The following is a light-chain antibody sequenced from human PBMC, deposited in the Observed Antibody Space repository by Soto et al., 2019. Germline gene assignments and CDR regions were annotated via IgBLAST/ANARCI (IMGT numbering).Light chain of an antibody. CDR2: AAS. V-gene: IGKV1-39*01. CDR3: QQTYDTPLT. J-gene: IGKJ4*01. CDR1: QSISSY. Sequence: DIQMTQSPSSLSASVGDRVTITCRASQSISSYLNWYQQKPGKAPKLLIYAASSLQGGVPSRFSGSGSGTDFTLTISSLQPEDFATYYCQQTYDTPLTFGGGTKVDNK.